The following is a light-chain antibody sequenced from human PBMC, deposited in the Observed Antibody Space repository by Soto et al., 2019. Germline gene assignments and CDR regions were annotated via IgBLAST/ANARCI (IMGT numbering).Light chain of an antibody. Sequence: QSVLTQPPSASGSPGQSVTISCTGTSSDVGDYNYVSWYQQHPGKAPKLMIYEVSKRPSGVPDRFSGSKSGNTASLTVSGLQAEDEADYYCSSYAGSNIFLFRGGTKLTVL. CDR1: SSDVGDYNY. CDR3: SSYAGSNIFL. J-gene: IGLJ2*01. V-gene: IGLV2-8*01. CDR2: EVS.